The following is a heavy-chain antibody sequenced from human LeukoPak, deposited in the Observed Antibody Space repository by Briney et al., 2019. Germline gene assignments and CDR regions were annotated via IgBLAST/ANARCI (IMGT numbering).Heavy chain of an antibody. Sequence: PGGSLRLSCAASGFSFSSYAMTWVRQAPGKGLEWVSSFTSMSRTIYYADSVKGRSTISRDDAKKSLYLQMNSLRVEDTAIYYCARQSSGIAATDKIDFWGQGTLVTVSS. J-gene: IGHJ4*02. D-gene: IGHD6-13*01. CDR2: FTSMSRTI. V-gene: IGHV3-21*01. CDR1: GFSFSSYA. CDR3: ARQSSGIAATDKIDF.